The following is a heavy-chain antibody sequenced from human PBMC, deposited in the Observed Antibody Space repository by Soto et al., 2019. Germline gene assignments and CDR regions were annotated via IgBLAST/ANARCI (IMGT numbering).Heavy chain of an antibody. J-gene: IGHJ5*02. CDR3: AADRLDGTNLSNWFDP. CDR1: GFTFTSSA. D-gene: IGHD1-1*01. CDR2: IVVGSGNT. Sequence: QMQLVQSGPEVKKPGTSVKVSCKASGFTFTSSAVQWVRQARGQRLEWIGWIVVGSGNTNYAQKFQERVTITRDMSTSTAYMELSSLRSEDTAVYYCAADRLDGTNLSNWFDPWGQGTLVTVSS. V-gene: IGHV1-58*01.